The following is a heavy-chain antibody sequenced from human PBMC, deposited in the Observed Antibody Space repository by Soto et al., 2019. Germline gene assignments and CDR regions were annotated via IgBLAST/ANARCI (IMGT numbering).Heavy chain of an antibody. D-gene: IGHD6-25*01. CDR1: GFSLSTSGVA. CDR3: AHRVIPSGFDY. Sequence: SGPTLVNPTQTLTLTCTFSGFSLSTSGVAVGWIRQPPGKALEWLALLYWDDLKRYSPSLRSRLTFTKDTSKNQVVLTMTNMDPVDTATYYCAHRVIPSGFDYWGQGALVTVSS. CDR2: LYWDDLK. V-gene: IGHV2-5*02. J-gene: IGHJ4*02.